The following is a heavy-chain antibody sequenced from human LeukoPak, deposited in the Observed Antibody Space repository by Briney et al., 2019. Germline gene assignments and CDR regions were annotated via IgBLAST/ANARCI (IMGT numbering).Heavy chain of an antibody. CDR2: ISNSGSNT. CDR1: GFIFSSYA. J-gene: IGHJ4*02. Sequence: GGSLRLSCAASGFIFSSYAMSWVRQAPGKGLEWVSTISNSGSNTYYADSVKGRFTISRDNSKNTLHLQMNSLRAEDTAVYYCAKGGPYSSSPVDYWGQGTLVTVSS. D-gene: IGHD6-6*01. CDR3: AKGGPYSSSPVDY. V-gene: IGHV3-23*01.